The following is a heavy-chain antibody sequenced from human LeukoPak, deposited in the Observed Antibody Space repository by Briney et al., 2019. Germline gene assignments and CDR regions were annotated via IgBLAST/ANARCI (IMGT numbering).Heavy chain of an antibody. J-gene: IGHJ4*02. CDR3: TTLGAFDY. D-gene: IGHD3-16*01. CDR1: GFTFSNAW. V-gene: IGHV3-15*01. Sequence: GGSLRLSCAASGFTFSNAWMSWVRQAPGKGLEWVGRIKSKTFGGTTDYAAPVKGRFTISRDDSKNTLYLHMNTLKTEDTAIYYCTTLGAFDYWGQETLVTVSS. CDR2: IKSKTFGGTT.